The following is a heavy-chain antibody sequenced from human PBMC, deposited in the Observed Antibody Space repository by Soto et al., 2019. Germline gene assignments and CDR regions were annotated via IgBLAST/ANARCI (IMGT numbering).Heavy chain of an antibody. J-gene: IGHJ3*02. CDR3: ARAHAGAIVATTLGAFDI. V-gene: IGHV5-51*01. Sequence: GESLKISCKGSGYSFTSYWIGWVRQMPGKGLEWMGIIYPGDSDTRYSPSFQGQVTISADKSISTAYLQWSSLKASDTAMYYCARAHAGAIVATTLGAFDIWGQGTMVTVSS. CDR1: GYSFTSYW. D-gene: IGHD5-12*01. CDR2: IYPGDSDT.